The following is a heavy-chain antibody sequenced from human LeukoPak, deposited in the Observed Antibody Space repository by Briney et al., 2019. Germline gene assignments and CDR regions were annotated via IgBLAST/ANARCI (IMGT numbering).Heavy chain of an antibody. Sequence: GGSLRLSCAASGFTFSSYAMSWVRQAPGKGLEWVSAISGSGGSTYYADSVKGRFTISRDNAKNSLYLQMNSLRAEDTAVYYCTRARIWAVAGIYYFDYWGQGTLVTVSS. J-gene: IGHJ4*02. CDR1: GFTFSSYA. CDR3: TRARIWAVAGIYYFDY. V-gene: IGHV3-23*01. D-gene: IGHD6-19*01. CDR2: ISGSGGST.